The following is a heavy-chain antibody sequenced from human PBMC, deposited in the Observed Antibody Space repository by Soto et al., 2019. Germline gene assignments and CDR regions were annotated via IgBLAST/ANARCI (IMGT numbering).Heavy chain of an antibody. J-gene: IGHJ5*02. V-gene: IGHV4-59*08. D-gene: IGHD3-10*01. CDR3: ARHLYGSGERFDP. CDR1: GGSISSYY. CDR2: IYYSGCT. Sequence: PSETPSLTCTVSGGSISSYYWSWIRQPPGKGLEWIGYIYYSGCTNYNPSLKSRVTISVDTSKNQFSLKLSSVTAADTAVYYCARHLYGSGERFDPWGQGTLVTVSS.